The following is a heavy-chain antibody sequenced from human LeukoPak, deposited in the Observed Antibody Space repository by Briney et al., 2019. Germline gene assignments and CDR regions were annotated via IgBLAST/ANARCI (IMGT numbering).Heavy chain of an antibody. J-gene: IGHJ6*02. CDR3: TTRVGELFSDYYFGVDV. V-gene: IGHV3-73*01. CDR2: TKSKANNYAT. Sequence: PGGPLKLSCAASGFTFSGSAMHWVRQASGKGLEGVGLTKSKANNYATAHAASVKGRFTISRDDSKNTAYLQMNSLKTEDTAVYYCTTRVGELFSDYYFGVDVWGQGTTVTVSS. CDR1: GFTFSGSA. D-gene: IGHD3-10*01.